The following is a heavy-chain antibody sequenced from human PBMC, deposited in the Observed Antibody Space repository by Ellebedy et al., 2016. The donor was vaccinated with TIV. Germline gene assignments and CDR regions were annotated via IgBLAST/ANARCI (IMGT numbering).Heavy chain of an antibody. CDR2: ISPSSTYT. Sequence: PGGSLRLSCAASGFTLNDYYLNWIRQAPGKGLEWVSYISPSSTYTNYADSVKGRFTISRDNAKNSLYLQMNSLRVEDTAVYYCARGIGDYYYYYYGVDVWGQGTTVIVSS. CDR3: ARGIGDYYYYYYGVDV. CDR1: GFTLNDYY. J-gene: IGHJ6*02. D-gene: IGHD4-17*01. V-gene: IGHV3-11*06.